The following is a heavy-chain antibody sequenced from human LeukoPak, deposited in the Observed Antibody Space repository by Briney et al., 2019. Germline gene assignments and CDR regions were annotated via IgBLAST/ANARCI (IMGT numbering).Heavy chain of an antibody. CDR3: TRSPSGFDTPNYFDS. CDR2: ISSSGSTI. V-gene: IGHV3-11*04. Sequence: GGSLRLSCAASGFTFSDYYMSWIRQAPGKGLEWVSYISSSGSTIYYADSVKGRFTISRDNSKNSLYLQLNSLRVEDTAVYYCTRSPSGFDTPNYFDSWGQGTLVTVSS. CDR1: GFTFSDYY. J-gene: IGHJ4*02. D-gene: IGHD3-10*01.